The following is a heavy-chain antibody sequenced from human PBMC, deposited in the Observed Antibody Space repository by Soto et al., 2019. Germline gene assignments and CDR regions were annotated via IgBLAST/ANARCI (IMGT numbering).Heavy chain of an antibody. Sequence: SETLSLTCAVSGGSISSSNWWSWVRQPPGKGLEWIGEIYHSGSTNYNPSLKSRVTISVDKSKNQFSLKLSSVTAADTAVYYCARDYRTPSAGAMDVWGQGTTVTVSS. CDR2: IYHSGST. D-gene: IGHD2-15*01. V-gene: IGHV4-4*02. CDR1: GGSISSSNW. CDR3: ARDYRTPSAGAMDV. J-gene: IGHJ6*02.